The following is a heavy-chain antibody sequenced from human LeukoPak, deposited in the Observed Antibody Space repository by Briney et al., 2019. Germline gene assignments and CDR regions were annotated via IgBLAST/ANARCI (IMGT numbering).Heavy chain of an antibody. CDR3: ARLSSMVRGVITFDY. J-gene: IGHJ4*02. V-gene: IGHV4-39*01. Sequence: SETLSLTCTVSGGSISSSSYYWGWIRQPPGKGLEWIGSIYYSGSTYYNPSLKSRVTISVDTSKNQFSLKLSSVTAADTAVYYCARLSSMVRGVITFDYWGQGTLVTVSS. CDR2: IYYSGST. D-gene: IGHD3-10*01. CDR1: GGSISSSSYY.